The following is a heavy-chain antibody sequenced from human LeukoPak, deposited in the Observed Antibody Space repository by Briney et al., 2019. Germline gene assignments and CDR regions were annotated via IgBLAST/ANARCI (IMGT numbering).Heavy chain of an antibody. CDR3: TRVGYIDEGIDY. V-gene: IGHV3-7*04. Sequence: GGSLRLSCAASGFTFSSYAMHWVRQAPGKGLEWVANIKQDGSKKSYVDSVKGRFTISRDNAKNSLYLQMNSLRAEDTAIYYCTRVGYIDEGIDYWGQGTLVTVSS. J-gene: IGHJ4*02. D-gene: IGHD5-24*01. CDR1: GFTFSSYA. CDR2: IKQDGSKK.